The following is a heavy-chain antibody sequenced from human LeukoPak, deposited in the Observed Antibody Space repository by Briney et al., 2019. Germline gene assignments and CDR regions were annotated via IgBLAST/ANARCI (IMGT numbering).Heavy chain of an antibody. V-gene: IGHV3-21*04. CDR2: ISSSSSYI. J-gene: IGHJ4*02. CDR3: AKEGQKGIAVAGWEIQPTPIDY. Sequence: GGSLRLSCAASGFTFSSYSMNWVRQAPGKGLEWVSSISSSSSYIYYADSVKGRFTISRDNSKNTLYLQMNSLRAEDTAVYYCAKEGQKGIAVAGWEIQPTPIDYWGQGTLVTVSS. CDR1: GFTFSSYS. D-gene: IGHD6-19*01.